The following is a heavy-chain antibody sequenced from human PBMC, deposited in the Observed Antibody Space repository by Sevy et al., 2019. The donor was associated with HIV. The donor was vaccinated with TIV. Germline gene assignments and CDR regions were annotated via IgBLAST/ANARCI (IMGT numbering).Heavy chain of an antibody. V-gene: IGHV3-30*18. J-gene: IGHJ4*02. Sequence: GGSLRLSCAASRFTFSTYDIHWVRQAPGKGLEWVAVISHDGSYQYHTDSVKGRFTISRDDSKNKAYLQMNSLRADDSGVYYCAKGQGYDYIWGNERSEYYFDYWGQGTLVTVSS. CDR1: RFTFSTYD. D-gene: IGHD3-16*01. CDR3: AKGQGYDYIWGNERSEYYFDY. CDR2: ISHDGSYQ.